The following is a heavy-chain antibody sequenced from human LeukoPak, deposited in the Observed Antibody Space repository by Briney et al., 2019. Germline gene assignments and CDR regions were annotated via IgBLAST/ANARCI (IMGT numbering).Heavy chain of an antibody. CDR2: NYYSRST. V-gene: IGHV4-39*01. CDR1: GGSISRSSYY. CDR3: ARLGRIAVAGTGLVGY. Sequence: SETLSLTCTVSGGSISRSSYYWRWIRQPPGEGLVWLETNYYSRSTYYNPSLKSRVTISVDTSKNQFSLKLSSVTAADTAVYYCARLGRIAVAGTGLVGYWGQGTLVTVSS. J-gene: IGHJ4*02. D-gene: IGHD6-19*01.